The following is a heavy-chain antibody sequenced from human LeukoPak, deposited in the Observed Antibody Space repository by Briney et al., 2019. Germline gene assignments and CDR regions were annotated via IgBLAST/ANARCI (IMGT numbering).Heavy chain of an antibody. Sequence: GGSLRLSCAASGFTFSSYSMNWVRRAPGKGLEWVSSISSSSSYIYYADSVKGRFTISRDNAKNSLYLQMNSLRAEDTAVYYCARVSYYYDSSGYRDYWGQGTLVTVSS. J-gene: IGHJ4*02. D-gene: IGHD3-22*01. CDR1: GFTFSSYS. CDR3: ARVSYYYDSSGYRDY. CDR2: ISSSSSYI. V-gene: IGHV3-21*01.